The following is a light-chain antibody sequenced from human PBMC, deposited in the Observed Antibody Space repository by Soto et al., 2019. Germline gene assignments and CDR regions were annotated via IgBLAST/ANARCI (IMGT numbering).Light chain of an antibody. CDR2: GAS. CDR3: QQYNNWPPWT. V-gene: IGKV3-15*01. CDR1: QSVSSN. Sequence: EIVMTQSPVTLSVSPGERATLSCRASQSVSSNLAWYQQKPGQAPRLLIYGASTRATGIPARFGGSGSGTEFTLTISSLQSEDFAIYYCQQYNNWPPWTFAQGTKVEIK. J-gene: IGKJ1*01.